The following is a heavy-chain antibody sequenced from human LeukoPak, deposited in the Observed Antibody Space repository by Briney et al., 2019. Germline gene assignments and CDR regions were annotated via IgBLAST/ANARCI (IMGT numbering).Heavy chain of an antibody. V-gene: IGHV4-4*09. D-gene: IGHD1-26*01. CDR1: GGSISSYY. J-gene: IGHJ3*02. CDR3: ARHPTPYSGKPMMPFHI. CDR2: IYTSGST. Sequence: AETLSLTCTVSGGSISSYYWSGIRQPPGRGLEGIGYIYTSGSTNYTPSLKSRVTISVDTSKNQFSLELSSVTAAATAVYYCARHPTPYSGKPMMPFHIWGQGTMVTVSS.